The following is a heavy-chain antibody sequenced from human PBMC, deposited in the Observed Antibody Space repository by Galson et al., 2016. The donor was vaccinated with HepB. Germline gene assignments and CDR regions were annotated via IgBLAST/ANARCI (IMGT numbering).Heavy chain of an antibody. CDR3: ASSVRGSGSPPGGY. Sequence: PLRHPCGDSGFTLSTYGMHCVSQAPGKGLVWVSRINSDGSSTGFADSVKGRFTISRDNAKNTLYLQMNSLRAEDTAVYYCASSVRGSGSPPGGYWGQGILVTVSS. CDR2: INSDGSST. V-gene: IGHV3-74*01. CDR1: GFTLSTYG. J-gene: IGHJ4*02. D-gene: IGHD3-10*01.